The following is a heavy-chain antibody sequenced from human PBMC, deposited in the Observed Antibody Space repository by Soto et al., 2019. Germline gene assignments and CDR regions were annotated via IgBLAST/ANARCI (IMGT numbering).Heavy chain of an antibody. CDR3: AKDRVGGTFYTPLGF. CDR1: GFNFDNYG. V-gene: IGHV3-30*18. D-gene: IGHD1-7*01. J-gene: IGHJ4*02. Sequence: GGSLRLSCQASGFNFDNYGMHWVRQAPGKGLEWVAVITYDGSNKYYADSVKGRFTISRDNSKNTLSLHLNTLKPEDTAVYHCAKDRVGGTFYTPLGFWGQGTLVTVSS. CDR2: ITYDGSNK.